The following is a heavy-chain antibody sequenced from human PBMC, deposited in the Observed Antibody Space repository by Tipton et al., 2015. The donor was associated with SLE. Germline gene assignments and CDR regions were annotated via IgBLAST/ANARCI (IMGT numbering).Heavy chain of an antibody. CDR3: AKSLRYSHGNDAFDI. J-gene: IGHJ3*02. CDR1: RFTFSNYA. V-gene: IGHV3-23*03. Sequence: GSLRLSCAASRFTFSNYALSWIRQAPGKGLEWVSIIYSDSSGTYYADSVKGRFTISRDNSKDTLYLQMSSLRAEDTAVYYCAKSLRYSHGNDAFDIWGQGTMVLVSS. CDR2: IYSDSSGT. D-gene: IGHD5-18*01.